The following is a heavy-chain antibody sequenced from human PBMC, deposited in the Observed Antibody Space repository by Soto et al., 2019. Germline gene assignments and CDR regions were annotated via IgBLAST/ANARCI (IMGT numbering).Heavy chain of an antibody. CDR1: GLTFGSDS. J-gene: IGHJ4*02. CDR2: ISTSGNDI. D-gene: IGHD5-18*01. CDR3: AGAQYCYGYCFDY. Sequence: PGGSLRLSCAGSGLTFGSDSMNWVRQAPGKGLEWVSSISTSGNDIHYADSVKGRFTISRDNAKNSLYLQMNSLRVEDTAVYFCAGAQYCYGYCFDYCGQGPRVTVSS. V-gene: IGHV3-21*06.